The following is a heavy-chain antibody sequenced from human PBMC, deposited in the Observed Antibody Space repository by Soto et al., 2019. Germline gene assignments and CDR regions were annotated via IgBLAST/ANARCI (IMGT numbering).Heavy chain of an antibody. D-gene: IGHD3-22*01. Sequence: PSETLSLTCAVYGGSFSGYYWTWIRQPPGTGLEWIGEINHSGSTNYNPSLKSRVTISVDTSKNQFSLKLTSVTAADTAVYYCARAGSSGYYFQDAFDIWGQGTMVTVSS. CDR2: INHSGST. V-gene: IGHV4-34*01. CDR3: ARAGSSGYYFQDAFDI. CDR1: GGSFSGYY. J-gene: IGHJ3*02.